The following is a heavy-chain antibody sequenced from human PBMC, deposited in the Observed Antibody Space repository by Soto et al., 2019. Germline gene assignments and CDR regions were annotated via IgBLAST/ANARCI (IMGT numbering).Heavy chain of an antibody. CDR2: INRDGSEK. CDR3: ARGPDEPGLDY. CDR1: GFNFGIYW. Sequence: EVQLVESGGGLVQPGGSLRLSCAASGFNFGIYWMNWVRQAPGKGLEWVANINRDGSEKYFVDSVKGRFTISRDNAKNSLYLQVDSLGPEDTAVYYCARGPDEPGLDYWGQGTLVTVSS. V-gene: IGHV3-7*02. J-gene: IGHJ4*02.